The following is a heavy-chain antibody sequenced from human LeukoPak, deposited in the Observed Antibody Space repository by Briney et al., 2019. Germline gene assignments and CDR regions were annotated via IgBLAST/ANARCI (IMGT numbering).Heavy chain of an antibody. CDR2: IIPIFGTA. J-gene: IGHJ3*02. D-gene: IGHD5-18*01. CDR3: ARDSDFRGYSYGYGENAFDI. V-gene: IGHV1-69*05. CDR1: GGTFSSYA. Sequence: SVKVSCKASGGTFSSYAISWVRQAPGQGLEWMGRIIPIFGTANYAQKFQGRVTITTDGSTGTAYMELSSLRSEDTAVYYCARDSDFRGYSYGYGENAFDIWGQGTMVTVSS.